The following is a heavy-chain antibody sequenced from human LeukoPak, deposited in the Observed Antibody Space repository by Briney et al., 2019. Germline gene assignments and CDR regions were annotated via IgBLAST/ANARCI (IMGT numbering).Heavy chain of an antibody. J-gene: IGHJ5*02. CDR1: GDSISNSSYY. D-gene: IGHD3-9*01. Sequence: SETLSLTCTVSGDSISNSSYYWGWIRQPPGKGLEWIGNIYYSGSTYYNPSLKSRVTISVDRSRNQFSLKLSSVTAADTAVYYCAGRLRYFDPWGQGTLVTVSS. CDR2: IYYSGST. CDR3: AGRLRYFDP. V-gene: IGHV4-39*07.